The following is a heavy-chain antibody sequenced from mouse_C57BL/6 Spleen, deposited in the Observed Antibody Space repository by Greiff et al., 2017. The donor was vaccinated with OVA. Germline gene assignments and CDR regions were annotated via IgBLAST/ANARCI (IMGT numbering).Heavy chain of an antibody. CDR2: INPSNGGT. CDR1: GYTFTSYW. D-gene: IGHD1-1*01. Sequence: QVQLQQPGTELVKPGASVKLSCKASGYTFTSYWMHWVKQRPGQGLEWIGNINPSNGGTNYNEKFKSKATLTVDKSSSTAYLLLRSLTSEDSAVYYCARTTGVEGGYFDVWGTGTTVTVSS. V-gene: IGHV1-53*01. CDR3: ARTTGVEGGYFDV. J-gene: IGHJ1*03.